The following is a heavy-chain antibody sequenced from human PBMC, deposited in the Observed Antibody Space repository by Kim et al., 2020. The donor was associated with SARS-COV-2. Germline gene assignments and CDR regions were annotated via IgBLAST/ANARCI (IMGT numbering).Heavy chain of an antibody. CDR1: GGSISSGGYY. D-gene: IGHD4-17*01. Sequence: SETLSLTCTVSGGSISSGGYYWSWIRQHPGKGLEWIGYIYYSGSTYYNPSLNSRVTISVDTSKNQFSLKLSSVTAADTAVYYCARWGDDYGDYGLGYWGQGTLVTVSS. V-gene: IGHV4-31*03. CDR2: IYYSGST. J-gene: IGHJ4*02. CDR3: ARWGDDYGDYGLGY.